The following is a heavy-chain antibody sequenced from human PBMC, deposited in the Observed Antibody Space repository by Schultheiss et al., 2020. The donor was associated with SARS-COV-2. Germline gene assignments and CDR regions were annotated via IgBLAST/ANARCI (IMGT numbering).Heavy chain of an antibody. CDR1: GFTFSSYW. CDR2: IKQDGSEK. V-gene: IGHV3-7*05. CDR3: AKVSVAGTFDY. D-gene: IGHD6-19*01. J-gene: IGHJ4*02. Sequence: GESLKISCAASGFTFSSYWMSWVRQAPGKGLEWVANIKQDGSEKYYVDSVKGRFTISRDNAKNSLYLQMNSLRAEDTALYYCAKVSVAGTFDYWGQGTLVTVSS.